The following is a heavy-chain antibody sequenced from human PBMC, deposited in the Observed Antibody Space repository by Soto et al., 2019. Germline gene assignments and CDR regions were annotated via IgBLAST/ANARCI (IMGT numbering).Heavy chain of an antibody. D-gene: IGHD3-22*01. CDR3: ARPKRDSSGYYYLFDY. CDR1: GYTFTSYG. V-gene: IGHV1-18*01. J-gene: IGHJ4*02. CDR2: ISAYNGNT. Sequence: ASVKVSCKASGYTFTSYGISWVRQAPGQGLEWMGWISAYNGNTNYAQKLQGRVTMTTDTSTSTAYMELRSLRSDDTAVYYCARPKRDSSGYYYLFDYWGLGTLVTVSS.